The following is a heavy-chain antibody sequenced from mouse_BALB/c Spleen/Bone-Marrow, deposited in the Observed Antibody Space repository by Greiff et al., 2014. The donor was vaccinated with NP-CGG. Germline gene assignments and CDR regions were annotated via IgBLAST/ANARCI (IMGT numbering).Heavy chain of an antibody. J-gene: IGHJ4*01. CDR2: FHPFNDDT. CDR1: GYTFTTYP. Sequence: QVQLQQSGAELVKPGASVMMSCKAFGYTFTTYPMEWMKQNHGKSLEWIGNFHPFNDDTKYNEKFKGKAKLTVEKSSSTVYLELSRLTSDDAAVYYCARKGPRNAMDYSGQGTSVTFSS. CDR3: ARKGPRNAMDY. V-gene: IGHV1-47*01.